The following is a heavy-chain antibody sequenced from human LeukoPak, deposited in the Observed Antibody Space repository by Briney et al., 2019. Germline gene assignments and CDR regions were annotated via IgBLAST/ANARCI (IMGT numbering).Heavy chain of an antibody. CDR2: ISYDGSNK. Sequence: GGSLRLSCAASGFTFRSYAMHWVRQAPGKGLEWVAVISYDGSNKYYADSVKGRFTNSRDNSKNTLYLQMNSLRAEDTAVYYCARVLCRDIVVVPAENYYGMDVWGKGTTVTVSS. CDR3: ARVLCRDIVVVPAENYYGMDV. V-gene: IGHV3-30*04. J-gene: IGHJ6*04. D-gene: IGHD2-2*01. CDR1: GFTFRSYA.